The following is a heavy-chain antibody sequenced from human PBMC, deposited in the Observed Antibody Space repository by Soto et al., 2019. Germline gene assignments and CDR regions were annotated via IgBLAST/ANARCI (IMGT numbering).Heavy chain of an antibody. J-gene: IGHJ5*02. CDR2: IYYSGST. CDR3: ARGYRKNYDYVWGSSTFDP. Sequence: QVQLQESGPGLVKPSQTLSLTCTVSGGSISSGGYYWSWIRQHPGKGLEWIGYIYYSGSTYYNPALKLRVTISVDTSKNQFSLKLSSVTAADTAVYYCARGYRKNYDYVWGSSTFDPWGQGTLVTVSS. D-gene: IGHD3-16*01. CDR1: GGSISSGGYY. V-gene: IGHV4-31*03.